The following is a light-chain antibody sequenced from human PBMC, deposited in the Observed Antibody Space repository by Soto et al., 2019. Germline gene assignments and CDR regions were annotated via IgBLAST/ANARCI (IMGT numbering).Light chain of an antibody. Sequence: EIVMTQSPATLSVSPGEGATLSCKASQNVYNNLAWYQQRPGQPPRLLIYDASTRATGISARFSGSGYGTEFTLTISSLQSEDFAVYFCQQCRNWPLTIVGGTKVDIK. V-gene: IGKV3-15*01. J-gene: IGKJ4*01. CDR1: QNVYNN. CDR2: DAS. CDR3: QQCRNWPLT.